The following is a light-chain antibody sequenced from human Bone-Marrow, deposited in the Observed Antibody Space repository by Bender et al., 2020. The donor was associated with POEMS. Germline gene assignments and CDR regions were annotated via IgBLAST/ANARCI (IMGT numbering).Light chain of an antibody. Sequence: QSALTQPASVSGSPGQSITISCTGTNSDVGAYDFVSWYQQHPGKAPKLMIYDVSERPSGASNRFSGSKSGSTASLTISGLQAEDEADYYCCSYAGSSTWIFAGGTKLTVL. V-gene: IGLV2-23*02. J-gene: IGLJ2*01. CDR2: DVS. CDR3: CSYAGSSTWI. CDR1: NSDVGAYDF.